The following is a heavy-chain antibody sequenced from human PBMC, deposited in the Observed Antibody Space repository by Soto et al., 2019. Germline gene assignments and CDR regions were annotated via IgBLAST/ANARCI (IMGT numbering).Heavy chain of an antibody. V-gene: IGHV1-24*01. CDR1: GYTLTELA. CDR3: TVPDCSGGSCYPPYDAFDI. D-gene: IGHD2-15*01. Sequence: ASVKVSCKVSGYTLTELAMHWVREAPGKGLEWMGGFDPEDGETIYAQKFQGRVTMTEDTSTDTAYMELSSLRSEDTAVYYCTVPDCSGGSCYPPYDAFDIWGQGTMVTVSS. CDR2: FDPEDGET. J-gene: IGHJ3*02.